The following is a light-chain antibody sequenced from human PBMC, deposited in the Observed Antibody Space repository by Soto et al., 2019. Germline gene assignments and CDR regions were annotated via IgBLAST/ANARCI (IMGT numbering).Light chain of an antibody. Sequence: DIQMTQSPSSLSASVGDRVTITCRASQSISRYLNWYRQKPGKAPSLLIYGASNLQRGVPSRFTGSGSGTEFTLTISSLQPEDFAAFYCQLSYTSPYTFGQGTKLEIK. V-gene: IGKV1-39*01. CDR1: QSISRY. J-gene: IGKJ2*01. CDR3: QLSYTSPYT. CDR2: GAS.